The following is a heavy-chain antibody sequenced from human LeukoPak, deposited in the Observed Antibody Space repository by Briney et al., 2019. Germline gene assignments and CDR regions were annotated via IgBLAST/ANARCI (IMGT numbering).Heavy chain of an antibody. V-gene: IGHV1-46*02. CDR3: ARDRGGNSNGWYAHFDY. CDR2: INPSSGST. CDR1: GYTFNSYY. Sequence: ASVKVSCKASGYTFNSYYMHWARQAPGLGLEWMGIINPSSGSTTYAQKFQDRVTMTRDMSTSTVYMELSSLRSEDTAVYYCARDRGGNSNGWYAHFDYWGQGTLVTVSS. D-gene: IGHD6-19*01. J-gene: IGHJ4*02.